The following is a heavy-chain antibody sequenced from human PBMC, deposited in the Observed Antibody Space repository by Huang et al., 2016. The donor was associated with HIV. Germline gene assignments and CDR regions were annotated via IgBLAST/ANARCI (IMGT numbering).Heavy chain of an antibody. CDR2: IAYDGPRK. CDR3: ARAPEFGNYEFDQ. V-gene: IGHV3-30-3*01. Sequence: QVQLVESGGGVVQPGRSLRLSCVASGFSFSNYAVTWVRQAQGKGMEWVAVIAYDGPRKYYADSVKGRFTVSRDNSKNTAYVQMNNPRGGDTAVYYCARAPEFGNYEFDQWGLGTLVTVSS. CDR1: GFSFSNYA. J-gene: IGHJ4*02. D-gene: IGHD4-4*01.